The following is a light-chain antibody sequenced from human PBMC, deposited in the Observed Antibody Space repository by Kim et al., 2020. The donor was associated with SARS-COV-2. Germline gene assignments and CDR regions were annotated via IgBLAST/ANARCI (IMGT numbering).Light chain of an antibody. Sequence: AFVGDSVTITCRSSQGISSALAWYQQTSGKAPKLLIYDASNLESGVPSRFSGSGSGTDFTLTISSVQPEDFATYYCQQFYSYPITFGQGTRLEIK. CDR3: QQFYSYPIT. CDR1: QGISSA. J-gene: IGKJ5*01. V-gene: IGKV1-13*02. CDR2: DAS.